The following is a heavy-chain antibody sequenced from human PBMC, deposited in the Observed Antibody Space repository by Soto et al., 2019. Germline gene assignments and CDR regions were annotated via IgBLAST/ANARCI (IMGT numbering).Heavy chain of an antibody. CDR2: IYYSGST. CDR1: DGSISSSDHS. Sequence: QVQLRESGPGLVKPSQTLSLTCTVSDGSISSSDHSWTWIRQPPGKGLEGIGYIYYSGSTYYNPSLQRRVTMSVDTSKNQFSLKLSSVTAADTAMYYCARDRGGSYYLDYWGQGILVTVSS. V-gene: IGHV4-30-4*01. D-gene: IGHD1-26*01. CDR3: ARDRGGSYYLDY. J-gene: IGHJ4*02.